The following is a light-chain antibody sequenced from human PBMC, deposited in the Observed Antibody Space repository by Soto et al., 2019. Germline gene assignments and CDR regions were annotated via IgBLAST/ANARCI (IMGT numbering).Light chain of an antibody. J-gene: IGKJ3*01. CDR3: QQYGSSPVT. V-gene: IGKV2-30*01. CDR2: KVS. Sequence: DIVMTQSPLSLPVTLGQPASISCTSSQSLVFTDGSTYLNWFQQRPGQPPRRLIYKVSHRDSGVPGRFSGSGSGTDFTLKISRVEADDVGIYYCQQYGSSPVTFXPGTKVDIK. CDR1: QSLVFTDGSTY.